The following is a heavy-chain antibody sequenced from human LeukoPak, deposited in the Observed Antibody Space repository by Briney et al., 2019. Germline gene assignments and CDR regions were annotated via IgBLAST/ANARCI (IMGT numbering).Heavy chain of an antibody. J-gene: IGHJ5*02. V-gene: IGHV4-59*12. Sequence: SETLSLTCTVSGGSISSYYWSWIRQPPGKGLEWIGYIYYSGSTNYNPSLKSRVTISVDTSKNQFSLKLSSVTAADTAVYYCASRGIAVAGNNWFDPWGQGTLVTVSS. D-gene: IGHD6-19*01. CDR2: IYYSGST. CDR1: GGSISSYY. CDR3: ASRGIAVAGNNWFDP.